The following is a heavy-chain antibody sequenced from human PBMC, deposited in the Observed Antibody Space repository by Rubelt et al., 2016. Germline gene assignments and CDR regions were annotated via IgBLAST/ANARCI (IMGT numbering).Heavy chain of an antibody. V-gene: IGHV1-2*02. J-gene: IGHJ4*02. D-gene: IGHD2-2*01. CDR1: GYTFSGYY. Sequence: QVQLVQSGAEVKKPGASVKVSCKASGYTFSGYYMHWVRQAPGQGLEWVGWINPNSGGTNYTQKFQGRVTMTTETSITTAYMELNTLISDETAVYYCARDHCVSSTCYLDYWGQGTLVTVSS. CDR3: ARDHCVSSTCYLDY. CDR2: INPNSGGT.